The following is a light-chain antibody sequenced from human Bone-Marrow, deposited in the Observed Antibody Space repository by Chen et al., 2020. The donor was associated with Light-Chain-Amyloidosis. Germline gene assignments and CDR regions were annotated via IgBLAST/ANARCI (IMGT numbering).Light chain of an antibody. CDR2: EVT. Sequence: QSALTQPASVSGSPGQSITISCTGTSSDVGGDNHVSWYQQHPDKAPQLMIYEVTNRPSWVPDRFSGSKSDNTASLTISGLPTEDEADYFCSSYTITNTLVFGSGTRVTVL. J-gene: IGLJ1*01. CDR3: SSYTITNTLV. V-gene: IGLV2-14*01. CDR1: SSDVGGDNH.